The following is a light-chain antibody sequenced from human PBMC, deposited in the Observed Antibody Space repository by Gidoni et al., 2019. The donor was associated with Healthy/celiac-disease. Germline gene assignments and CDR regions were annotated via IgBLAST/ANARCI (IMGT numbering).Light chain of an antibody. Sequence: DIVMTQSPDSMAVSLGERATINCKSSQSVLYSSNNKNYLAWYQQKPGQTPKLLIYWASTRESGVPDRFSGSGSGTDFTLTISSLQAEDVAVYYCQQYYSTLWTFGQXTKVEIK. J-gene: IGKJ1*01. CDR1: QSVLYSSNNKNY. CDR2: WAS. V-gene: IGKV4-1*01. CDR3: QQYYSTLWT.